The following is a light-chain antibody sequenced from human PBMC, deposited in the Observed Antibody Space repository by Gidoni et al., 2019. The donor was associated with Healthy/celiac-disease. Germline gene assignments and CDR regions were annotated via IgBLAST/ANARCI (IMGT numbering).Light chain of an antibody. Sequence: AIRMTQSPSPFSASTGDRVTIPCRASQGISSYLAWYQQKPGKAPKLLIYAASTLQSGVPSMFSGSGSVTDFTLTISCLQSEDFSTYYFQQYDSYPRTFGQGTKVEIK. CDR2: AAS. V-gene: IGKV1-8*01. CDR3: QQYDSYPRT. CDR1: QGISSY. J-gene: IGKJ1*01.